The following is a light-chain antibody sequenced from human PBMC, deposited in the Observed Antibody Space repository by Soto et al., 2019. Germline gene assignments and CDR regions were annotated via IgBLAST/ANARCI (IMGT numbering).Light chain of an antibody. CDR3: CSYAGSDTYV. CDR1: NSDIGSYNL. CDR2: DVT. V-gene: IGLV2-23*02. Sequence: QSALTQPASVSGSPGQSITISCTGTNSDIGSYNLVSWYQQHPGKAPKLMIYDVTKRPSGVSYRFSGSKSGNTASLTVSGLQAEDEADYYCCSYAGSDTYVFGTGTKLTVL. J-gene: IGLJ1*01.